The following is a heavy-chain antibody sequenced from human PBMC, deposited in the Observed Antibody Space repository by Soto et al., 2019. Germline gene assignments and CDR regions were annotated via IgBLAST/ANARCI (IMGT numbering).Heavy chain of an antibody. CDR1: GFTFSSYA. J-gene: IGHJ4*02. CDR2: ISGSGGTT. Sequence: EVQLLESGGGLVQPGGSLRLSCAASGFTFSSYAMSWVRQAPGKGLEWVSSISGSGGTTYFADSVKGRFTISRDNSKNTLYLQMNSLRAEDTAVYYCAKDLGAGWLDYFDYWGQGTLVTVSS. D-gene: IGHD3-16*01. CDR3: AKDLGAGWLDYFDY. V-gene: IGHV3-23*01.